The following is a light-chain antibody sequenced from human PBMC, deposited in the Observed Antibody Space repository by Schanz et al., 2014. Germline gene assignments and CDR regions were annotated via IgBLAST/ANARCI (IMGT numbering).Light chain of an antibody. J-gene: IGKJ3*01. CDR3: PPSYRSPFT. CDR2: SAS. V-gene: IGKV1-39*01. Sequence: DIQLTQSPSSLSASVGDRVTITCRASQSISTYLNWYQQKPGQAPKLLIYSASSLQSGVPSRFSGSGSGTDFTLTISSLPPEGFAGYYCPPSYRSPFTFRPGTNVDIK. CDR1: QSISTY.